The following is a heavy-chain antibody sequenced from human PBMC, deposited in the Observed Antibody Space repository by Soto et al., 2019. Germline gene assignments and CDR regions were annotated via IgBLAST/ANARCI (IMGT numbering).Heavy chain of an antibody. V-gene: IGHV4-4*02. J-gene: IGHJ6*02. CDR1: GGSISSSNW. CDR3: ARVVGGYYYGMDV. CDR2: IYHSGST. Sequence: QVQLQESGPGLVKPSGTLSLTCAVSGGSISSSNWWSWVRQPPGKGLEWIGEIYHSGSTNYNPSPXXRXXISVDKSKNQCSLKLSSVTAAHTAVYYCARVVGGYYYGMDVWGQGTTVTVSS. D-gene: IGHD2-2*01.